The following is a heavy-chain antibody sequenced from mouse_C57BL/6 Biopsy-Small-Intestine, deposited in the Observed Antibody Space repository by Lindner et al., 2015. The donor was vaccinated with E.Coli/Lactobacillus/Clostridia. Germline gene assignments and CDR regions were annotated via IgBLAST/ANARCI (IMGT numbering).Heavy chain of an antibody. Sequence: VQLQESGPELVKPGASVKLSCKASGYTFTDNDINWVKQRPGQGLEWIGWIYPGDGGTKYNEKFEGKATLTVDTSSSTAYMELHSLTSEDSAVYLCARSDLLLRSKGYAMDYWGQGTSVTVSS. CDR1: GYTFTDND. CDR2: IYPGDGGT. V-gene: IGHV1-85*01. D-gene: IGHD1-1*01. CDR3: ARSDLLLRSKGYAMDY. J-gene: IGHJ4*01.